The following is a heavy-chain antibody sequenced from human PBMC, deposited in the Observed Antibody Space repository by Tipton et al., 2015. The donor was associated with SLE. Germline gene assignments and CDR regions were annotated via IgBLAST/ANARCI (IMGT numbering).Heavy chain of an antibody. Sequence: TLSLTCTVSGGSISSYYWSWIRQPPGKGLEWIGEINHSGSTNYNPSLKSRVTISVDTSKNQFSLKLSSVTAADTAVYYCARQGSGGWWDYWGQGTLVTVSS. CDR2: INHSGST. J-gene: IGHJ4*02. D-gene: IGHD2-15*01. V-gene: IGHV4-59*08. CDR1: GGSISSYY. CDR3: ARQGSGGWWDY.